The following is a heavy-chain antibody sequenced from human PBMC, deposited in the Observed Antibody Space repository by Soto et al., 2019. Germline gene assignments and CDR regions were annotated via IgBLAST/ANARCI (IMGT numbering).Heavy chain of an antibody. CDR1: GFTFYNYA. J-gene: IGHJ3*01. CDR2: ISGGGDGT. CDR3: AKKGLGSLATYCTTGDCHYAFDV. Sequence: EVQLLVSGGGLVRPGGSLRLSCAASGFTFYNYAMNWVRQAPGKGLEWVSTISGGGDGTYYAASVKGHFTISRDNSRNTVYLQMNSLRAEDTAVYYCAKKGLGSLATYCTTGDCHYAFDVWGQGTLVTVSS. V-gene: IGHV3-23*01. D-gene: IGHD2-8*01.